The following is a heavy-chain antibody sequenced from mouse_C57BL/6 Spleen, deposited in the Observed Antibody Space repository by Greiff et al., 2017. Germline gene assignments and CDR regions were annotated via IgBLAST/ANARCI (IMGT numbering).Heavy chain of an antibody. CDR3: ARGLELAYGSSGYWYFDV. Sequence: QVQLKESGAELVRPGASVKLSCKASGYTFTDYYINWVKQRPGQGLEWIARIYPGSGNTYYNEKFKGKATLTAEKSSSTAYMQLSSLTSEDSAVYFCARGLELAYGSSGYWYFDVWGTGTTVTVSS. J-gene: IGHJ1*03. CDR1: GYTFTDYY. V-gene: IGHV1-76*01. CDR2: IYPGSGNT. D-gene: IGHD1-1*01.